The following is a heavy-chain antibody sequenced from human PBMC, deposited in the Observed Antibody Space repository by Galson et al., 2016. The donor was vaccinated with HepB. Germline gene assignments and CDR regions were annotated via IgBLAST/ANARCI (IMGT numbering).Heavy chain of an antibody. CDR2: ISSDGSNQ. CDR3: AKDGGYNYALGY. V-gene: IGHV3-30-3*01. J-gene: IGHJ4*02. Sequence: SLRLSCAASGFTFSTSAVHWVRQAPGKGLEWVAVISSDGSNQFYADSVTGRFTISRDNSKNTLYLQMNSLRAEDTAVYYCAKDGGYNYALGYWGRGTLVTVSS. CDR1: GFTFSTSA. D-gene: IGHD5-18*01.